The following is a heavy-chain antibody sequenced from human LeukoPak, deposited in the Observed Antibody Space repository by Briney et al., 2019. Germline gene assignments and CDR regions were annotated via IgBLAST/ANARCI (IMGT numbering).Heavy chain of an antibody. V-gene: IGHV4-34*01. CDR3: ARGPYYYGSGSYYRVRSYFDY. D-gene: IGHD3-10*01. CDR2: INHSGST. J-gene: IGHJ4*02. CDR1: GGSFSGYY. Sequence: PSETLSLTCAVYGGSFSGYYWSWIRQPPGKGLEWVGDINHSGSTNYNPSLESRVTISVGTFKNQFFFELSSVTAAGPAVYYCARGPYYYGSGSYYRVRSYFDYWGQGTLVTVSP.